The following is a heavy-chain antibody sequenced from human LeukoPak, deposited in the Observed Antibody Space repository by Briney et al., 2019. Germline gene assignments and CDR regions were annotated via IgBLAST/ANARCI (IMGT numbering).Heavy chain of an antibody. CDR2: INPNSGGT. D-gene: IGHD3-9*01. CDR1: GYTFTGYY. Sequence: VASVKVSCKASGYTFTGYYMHWVRQAPGQGLEWMGWINPNSGGTNYAQKFQGRVTMTRDTSISTAYMELSRLRSDDTAVYYCARDRSPVYVILTGYPLTPLYYFDYWGQGTLVTVSS. J-gene: IGHJ4*02. V-gene: IGHV1-2*02. CDR3: ARDRSPVYVILTGYPLTPLYYFDY.